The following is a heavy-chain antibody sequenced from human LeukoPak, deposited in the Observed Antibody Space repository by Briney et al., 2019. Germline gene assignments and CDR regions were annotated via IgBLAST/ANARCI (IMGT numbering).Heavy chain of an antibody. CDR1: GFTFSSYS. J-gene: IGHJ4*02. D-gene: IGHD3-16*02. Sequence: GDSLRLSCAASGFTFSSYSMNWVRQAPGKGLEWVSSITGSSTYIHYADSVKGQFTISRDNAKNSLYLQMNSLRAEDTAVYYCARGFADFVWGSYPSSYWGQGILVTVSS. CDR2: ITGSSTYI. CDR3: ARGFADFVWGSYPSSY. V-gene: IGHV3-21*01.